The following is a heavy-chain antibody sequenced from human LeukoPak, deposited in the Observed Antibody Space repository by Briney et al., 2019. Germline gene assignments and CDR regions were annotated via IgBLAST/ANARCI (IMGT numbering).Heavy chain of an antibody. D-gene: IGHD3-16*01. J-gene: IGHJ3*02. V-gene: IGHV3-21*01. Sequence: PGGSLRLSCAASGFTFSSYSMNWVRQAPGKGLEWVSSISSSSSYIYYADSVKGRFTISRDNAKNSLYLQMNSLRAEDTAVYYCARDLGDDYVWGSYGRGAFDIWGQGTMVTVSS. CDR3: ARDLGDDYVWGSYGRGAFDI. CDR1: GFTFSSYS. CDR2: ISSSSSYI.